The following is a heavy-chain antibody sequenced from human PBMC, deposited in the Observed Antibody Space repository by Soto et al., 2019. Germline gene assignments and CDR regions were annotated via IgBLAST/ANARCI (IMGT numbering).Heavy chain of an antibody. CDR3: ATSDYYGSGSYYRTPTIFDY. CDR1: GYTFTSYA. V-gene: IGHV1-3*01. CDR2: INAGNGNT. J-gene: IGHJ4*02. Sequence: GASVKVSCKASGYTFTSYAMHWVRQAPGQRLEWMGWINAGNGNTKYSQKFQGRVTITRDTSASTAYMELSSLRSEDTAVYYCATSDYYGSGSYYRTPTIFDYWGQGTLVTVSS. D-gene: IGHD3-10*01.